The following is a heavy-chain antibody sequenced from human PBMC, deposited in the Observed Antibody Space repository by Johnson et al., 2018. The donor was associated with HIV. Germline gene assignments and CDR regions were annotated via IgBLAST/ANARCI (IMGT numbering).Heavy chain of an antibody. CDR3: AKDRGYGGNLEAFDI. CDR1: GFTFTSYA. D-gene: IGHD4-23*01. CDR2: IRYVGSNK. J-gene: IGHJ3*02. V-gene: IGHV3-30*02. Sequence: QVQLVESGGGLVQPGRSPILSCASSGFTFTSYAMHWVRPAPGKGLEWVAFIRYVGSNKYYADSVKGRFTISRDNSKNTLYLQMNSLRAEDTAVYYCAKDRGYGGNLEAFDIWGQGTMVTVSS.